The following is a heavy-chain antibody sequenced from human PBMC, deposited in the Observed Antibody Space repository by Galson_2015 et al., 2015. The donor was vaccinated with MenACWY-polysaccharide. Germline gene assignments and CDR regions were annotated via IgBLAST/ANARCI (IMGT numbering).Heavy chain of an antibody. V-gene: IGHV3-30-3*01. CDR3: ARSHYDSGGEGLDP. Sequence: SLRLSCAASGFTFNSFAMHWVRQAPGKGLEWVALISYDASNKFYADSLKGRFTISRDNSRNTLYLQMDSLRAEDTALYYCARSHYDSGGEGLDPWGQGTLVTVSS. J-gene: IGHJ5*02. D-gene: IGHD3-22*01. CDR1: GFTFNSFA. CDR2: ISYDASNK.